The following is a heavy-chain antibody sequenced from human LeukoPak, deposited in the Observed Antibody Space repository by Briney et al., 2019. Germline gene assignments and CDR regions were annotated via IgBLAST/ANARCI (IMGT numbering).Heavy chain of an antibody. CDR2: IRSKPQSYAT. J-gene: IGHJ4*02. Sequence: GGSLRLSCAASGFTLSDSAIHWVRQASGKGLEWVGRIRSKPQSYATAYDESLKGRFTISRDDSKNTAYLQMSSLKIEDTAVYYCTRVGPSTVVDYWGQGTQVTVSS. CDR1: GFTLSDSA. CDR3: TRVGPSTVVDY. V-gene: IGHV3-73*01. D-gene: IGHD1-26*01.